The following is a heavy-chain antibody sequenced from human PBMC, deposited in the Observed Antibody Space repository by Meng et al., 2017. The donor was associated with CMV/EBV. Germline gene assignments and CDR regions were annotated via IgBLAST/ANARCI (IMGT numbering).Heavy chain of an antibody. D-gene: IGHD6-19*01. CDR1: GYTVTSYG. V-gene: IGHV1-18*01. Sequence: SGYTVTSYGISWVRQAPGQGLEWMGWISAYNGNTNYAQKLQGRVTMTTDTSTSTAYMELRSLRSDDTAVYYCARGGGYSSGWHEPRVWGQGTLVTVSS. CDR3: ARGGGYSSGWHEPRV. CDR2: ISAYNGNT. J-gene: IGHJ4*02.